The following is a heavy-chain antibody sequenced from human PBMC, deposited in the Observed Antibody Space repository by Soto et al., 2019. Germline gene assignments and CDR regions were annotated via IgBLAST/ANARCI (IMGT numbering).Heavy chain of an antibody. CDR3: ARPTYYYDSSGYYGFDP. J-gene: IGHJ5*02. V-gene: IGHV5-10-1*01. CDR1: GYSFTSYW. CDR2: IDPSDSCT. D-gene: IGHD3-22*01. Sequence: PGESLKISCKGSGYSFTSYWISWVRQMPGKGLEWMGRIDPSDSCTNYSPSFQGHVTISADKSISTAYLQWSSLKASDTAMYYCARPTYYYDSSGYYGFDPWGQGILVTVSS.